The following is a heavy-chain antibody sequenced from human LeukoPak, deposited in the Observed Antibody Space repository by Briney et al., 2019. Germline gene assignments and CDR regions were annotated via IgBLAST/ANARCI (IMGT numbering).Heavy chain of an antibody. V-gene: IGHV1-69*13. CDR1: GGTFSSYA. CDR3: ARGSPYCSGGSCYSYYYYYGMDV. CDR2: IIPIFGTA. D-gene: IGHD2-15*01. Sequence: ASVKVSFTASGGTFSSYAISWVRQAPGQGLEWMGGIIPIFGTANYAQKFQGRVTITADESTSTAYMELSSLRSEDTAVYYCARGSPYCSGGSCYSYYYYYGMDVWGQGTTVTVSS. J-gene: IGHJ6*02.